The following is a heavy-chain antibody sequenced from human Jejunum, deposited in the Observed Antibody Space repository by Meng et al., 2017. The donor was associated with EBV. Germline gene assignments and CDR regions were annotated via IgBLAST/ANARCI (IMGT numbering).Heavy chain of an antibody. Sequence: VPLPGSGPGLGKPSETLSPTRTVSGVSISNFYWSWFRQPPRKGLEWIGYIYYSVSTNYNPSLKSRVTISVDTSKNQFSLSLSSVTAADTAVYYCARGGGRPEYWGQGILVTVSS. D-gene: IGHD3-10*01. CDR1: GVSISNFY. J-gene: IGHJ4*02. CDR2: IYYSVST. V-gene: IGHV4-59*01. CDR3: ARGGGRPEY.